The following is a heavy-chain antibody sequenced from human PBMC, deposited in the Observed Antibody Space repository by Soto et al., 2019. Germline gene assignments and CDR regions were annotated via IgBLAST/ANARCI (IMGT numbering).Heavy chain of an antibody. CDR2: ISSSGSTI. CDR1: GFTFSDYY. D-gene: IGHD2-2*01. J-gene: IGHJ4*02. CDR3: ARELRGYCISTSCYAGGTQDY. Sequence: GGSLRLSCAASGFTFSDYYMSWIRQAPGKGLEWVSYISSSGSTIYYADSVKGRFTISRDNAKNSLYLQMNSLRAEDTAVYYCARELRGYCISTSCYAGGTQDYWGQGTLVTVSS. V-gene: IGHV3-11*01.